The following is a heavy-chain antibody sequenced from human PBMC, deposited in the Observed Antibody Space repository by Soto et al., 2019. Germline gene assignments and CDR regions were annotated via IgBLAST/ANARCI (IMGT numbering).Heavy chain of an antibody. Sequence: EVQLVESGGGLVKPGGSLRLSCAASGFTFSNAWMNWVRQAPGKGLEWVGRIKSKTDGGTTDYAAPVKGRFTISRDDSKNTLYLQMNSLKTEDTAVYYCSRVDCSGGSCYFWFDPWGQGTLVTVSS. CDR1: GFTFSNAW. D-gene: IGHD2-15*01. V-gene: IGHV3-15*07. CDR2: IKSKTDGGTT. CDR3: SRVDCSGGSCYFWFDP. J-gene: IGHJ5*02.